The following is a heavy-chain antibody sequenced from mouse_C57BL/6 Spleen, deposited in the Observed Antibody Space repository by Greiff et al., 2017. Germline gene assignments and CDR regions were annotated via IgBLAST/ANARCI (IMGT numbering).Heavy chain of an antibody. D-gene: IGHD1-1*01. V-gene: IGHV5-4*01. Sequence: DVHLVESGGGLVKPGGSLKLSCAASGFTFSSYAMSWVRQTPEKRLEWVATISDGGSYTYYPDNVKGRFTISRDNAKNNLYLQMSHLKSEDTAMYYCARAITPYAMDYWGQGTSVTVSS. CDR2: ISDGGSYT. CDR3: ARAITPYAMDY. J-gene: IGHJ4*01. CDR1: GFTFSSYA.